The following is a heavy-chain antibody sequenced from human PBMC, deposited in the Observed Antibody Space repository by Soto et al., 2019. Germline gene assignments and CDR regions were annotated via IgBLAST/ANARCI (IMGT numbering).Heavy chain of an antibody. V-gene: IGHV5-51*01. Sequence: PGESLKISCKGSGYKFTTYWMVWVRQMPGKGLEWMSIIYTDYSDSRYILSFQGQVTISADKSISTAYLQCSSMKASDTAIYYYVATYGDYLDYWGQGTLVTVSS. CDR2: IYTDYSDS. J-gene: IGHJ4*02. CDR1: GYKFTTYW. CDR3: VATYGDYLDY. D-gene: IGHD4-17*01.